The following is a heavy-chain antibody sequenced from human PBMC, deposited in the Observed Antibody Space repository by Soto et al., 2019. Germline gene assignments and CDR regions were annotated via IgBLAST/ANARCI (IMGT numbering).Heavy chain of an antibody. CDR2: KKQDGSEE. CDR1: GFSISRYW. Sequence: VGSLRLSCAASGFSISRYWMSWVRQAPGKGLEWVADKKQDGSEEYYVDSVKGRFTVSRDNAKNSVYLQLTSLRVEDTALYYCARGGFSYGTGIEHWGQGSLVTVSS. CDR3: ARGGFSYGTGIEH. D-gene: IGHD5-18*01. V-gene: IGHV3-7*01. J-gene: IGHJ5*02.